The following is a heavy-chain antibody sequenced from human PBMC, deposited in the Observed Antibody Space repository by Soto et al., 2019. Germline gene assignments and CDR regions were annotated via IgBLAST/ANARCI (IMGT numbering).Heavy chain of an antibody. D-gene: IGHD5-12*01. CDR3: ARDTYSGYDFGL. Sequence: QVQLRESGPGLVKPSQTLSLTCSVSGASVAGGSYYWSWFRQPPGKGLEWIGYIPSRGRPFYNPSPTSRGTISADTSKNQLSLQLTSVTAADTAVYYCARDTYSGYDFGLWGQGTLVTVSS. CDR1: GASVAGGSYY. CDR2: IPSRGRP. V-gene: IGHV4-30-4*01. J-gene: IGHJ5*02.